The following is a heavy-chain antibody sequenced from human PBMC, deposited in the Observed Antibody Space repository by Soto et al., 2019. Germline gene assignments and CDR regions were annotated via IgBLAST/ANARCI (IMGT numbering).Heavy chain of an antibody. Sequence: ASVKVSCKASGYTFTSYAMHWVRQAPGQRLEWMGWINAGNGNTKYSQKFQGRVTITRDTSASTAYMELSSLRSEDTAVYYCARDLIVGATRGSAPLDYWGQGTLVTVSS. CDR1: GYTFTSYA. J-gene: IGHJ4*02. V-gene: IGHV1-3*01. CDR3: ARDLIVGATRGSAPLDY. CDR2: INAGNGNT. D-gene: IGHD1-26*01.